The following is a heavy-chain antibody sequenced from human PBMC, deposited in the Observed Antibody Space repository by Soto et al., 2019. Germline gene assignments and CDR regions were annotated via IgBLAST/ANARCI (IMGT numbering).Heavy chain of an antibody. D-gene: IGHD6-13*01. Sequence: GGSLRLSCAASGFTFDDYAMHWVRQAPGKGLEWVSGISWNGGSIGYADSVKGRFTISRDNAKNSLYLQMNSLRAEDTALYYCAKATGYSSSWPREPFDYWGQGTLVTVSS. V-gene: IGHV3-9*01. J-gene: IGHJ4*02. CDR1: GFTFDDYA. CDR2: ISWNGGSI. CDR3: AKATGYSSSWPREPFDY.